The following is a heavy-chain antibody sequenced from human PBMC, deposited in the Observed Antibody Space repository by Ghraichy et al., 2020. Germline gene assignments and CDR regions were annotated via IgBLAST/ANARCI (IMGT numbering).Heavy chain of an antibody. Sequence: KVSCKASGYSFSSYAMHWVRQAPGQRLEWMGWINGGNDNTRYLQKLQGRVTFSRDTSASTVYMELSSLRFEDTAVYYCARGCINSTTCYILDVWGQGTTVTVSS. CDR1: GYSFSSYA. CDR2: INGGNDNT. D-gene: IGHD2-2*01. CDR3: ARGCINSTTCYILDV. V-gene: IGHV1-3*01. J-gene: IGHJ6*02.